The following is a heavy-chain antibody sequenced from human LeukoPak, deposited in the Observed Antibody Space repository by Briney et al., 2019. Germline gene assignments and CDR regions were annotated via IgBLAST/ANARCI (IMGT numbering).Heavy chain of an antibody. V-gene: IGHV3-23*01. CDR1: GFTFGSYA. D-gene: IGHD2-2*01. J-gene: IGHJ4*02. Sequence: PGGSLRLSCAASGFTFGSYAMNWVRQAPGKGLEWVSAITGSTGTAYYADSVKGRFTVSRDNSKNTLYLQVNSLRAEDTAVYYCGRGGSDNSVYALAFGGQGPLATV. CDR2: ITGSTGTA. CDR3: GRGGSDNSVYALAF.